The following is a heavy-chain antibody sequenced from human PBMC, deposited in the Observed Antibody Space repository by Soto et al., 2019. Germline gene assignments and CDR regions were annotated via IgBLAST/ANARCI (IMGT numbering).Heavy chain of an antibody. CDR2: IKSEIDGGTT. CDR1: GITFPDAW. CDR3: TTIFYYNGGYENWFDS. Sequence: GGSLRLSCAASGITFPDAWMSWVRQAPGKGLEWVGRIKSEIDGGTTDYSASVKGRFTISRDDSKSIAYLQMNSLKTEDTAVYYCTTIFYYNGGYENWFDSCGQRSLVPVSA. V-gene: IGHV3-15*01. J-gene: IGHJ5*01. D-gene: IGHD5-12*01.